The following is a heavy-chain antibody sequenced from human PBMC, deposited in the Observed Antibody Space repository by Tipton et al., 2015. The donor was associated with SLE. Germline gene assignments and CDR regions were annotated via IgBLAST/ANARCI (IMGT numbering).Heavy chain of an antibody. CDR1: GYSFTSYW. CDR2: IYPGDSET. Sequence: QLVQSGAEVKKSGESLKISCKDSGYSFTSYWIGWVRQQPGKGLEWMGIIYPGDSETRYSPSFQGQVTISADKSINTAYLQWSSLKASDTAMYYCARGRDFWSGSTRAYYFDYWGQGTLVTVSS. CDR3: ARGRDFWSGSTRAYYFDY. D-gene: IGHD3-3*01. V-gene: IGHV5-51*03. J-gene: IGHJ4*02.